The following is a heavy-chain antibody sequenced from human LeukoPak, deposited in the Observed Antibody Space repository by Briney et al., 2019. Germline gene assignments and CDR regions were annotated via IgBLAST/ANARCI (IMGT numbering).Heavy chain of an antibody. J-gene: IGHJ3*02. CDR2: IYYSGST. CDR1: GGSISSSSYY. CDR3: ARVGIFCSGGSCRDAFDI. V-gene: IGHV4-39*07. D-gene: IGHD2-15*01. Sequence: SETLSLTCTVSGGSISSSSYYWGWIRQPPGKGLEWIGSIYYSGSTYYNPSLKSRVTISVDTSKNQFSLKLSSVTAADTAVYYCARVGIFCSGGSCRDAFDIWGQGTMVTVSS.